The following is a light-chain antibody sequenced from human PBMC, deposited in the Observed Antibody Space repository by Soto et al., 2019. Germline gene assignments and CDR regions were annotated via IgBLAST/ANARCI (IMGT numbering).Light chain of an antibody. Sequence: EVVLTQSPVTLSLSPGERATLSCRASQSFRSLLAWYQQKPGQAPRLLIYDAYNRATGIPPRFSGSGSGTDFTLTSSSLEPEDSAVYYCQQRNMWPITFGQGTRVEIK. J-gene: IGKJ5*01. CDR1: QSFRSL. CDR3: QQRNMWPIT. CDR2: DAY. V-gene: IGKV3-11*01.